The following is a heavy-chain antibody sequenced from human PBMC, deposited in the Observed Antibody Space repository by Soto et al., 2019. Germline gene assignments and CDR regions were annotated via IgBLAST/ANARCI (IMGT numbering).Heavy chain of an antibody. CDR2: ISYDGNDGNNK. CDR1: GFTFSSYG. V-gene: IGHV3-30*03. CDR3: ARTITIFGVVILGLDY. Sequence: QVQLVESGGGVVQPGRCLRLSCAASGFTFSSYGMHWVRQAPGKGLEWVAVISYDGNDGNNKYYADSVKGRFTISRDSSKNTLFLQMNSLRAEDTAVYYCARTITIFGVVILGLDYWGQGTPVTVSS. D-gene: IGHD3-3*01. J-gene: IGHJ4*02.